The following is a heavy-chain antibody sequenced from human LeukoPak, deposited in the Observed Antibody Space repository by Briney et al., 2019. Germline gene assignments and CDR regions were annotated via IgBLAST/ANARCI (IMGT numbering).Heavy chain of an antibody. CDR1: GFTFSSST. CDR2: ISSSSSTI. J-gene: IGHJ4*02. V-gene: IGHV3-48*01. D-gene: IGHD3-22*01. Sequence: GGSLRLSCAASGFTFSSSTMNWVRQAPGKGLEWVSSISSSSSTIFYADSVKGRFTISRDNSKNTLYLQMNSLRAEDTAVYYCARESYYDSSGYFDYWGQGTPVTVSS. CDR3: ARESYYDSSGYFDY.